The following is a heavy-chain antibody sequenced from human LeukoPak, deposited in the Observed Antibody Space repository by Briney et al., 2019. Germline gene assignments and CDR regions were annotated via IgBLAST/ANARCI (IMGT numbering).Heavy chain of an antibody. D-gene: IGHD3-10*01. CDR2: ISGSGGST. V-gene: IGHV3-23*01. Sequence: GGSLRLSCAASGFTFSSYAMSWVRQAPGKGLEWVSAISGSGGSTYYADSVKGRFTISRDNSKNTLYLQMNSLRAEDTAVYYCAKTRDPMVRGSPKGWFDPWGQGTLVTVSS. CDR3: AKTRDPMVRGSPKGWFDP. CDR1: GFTFSSYA. J-gene: IGHJ5*02.